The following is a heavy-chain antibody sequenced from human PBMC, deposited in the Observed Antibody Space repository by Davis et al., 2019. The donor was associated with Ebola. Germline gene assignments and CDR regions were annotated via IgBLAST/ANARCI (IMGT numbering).Heavy chain of an antibody. D-gene: IGHD2-2*03. CDR3: AKDGSYHYYYMDV. Sequence: GESLKISCAASGFTFSSYAMSWVRQAPGKGLEWVSAISGSGGSTYYADSVKGRFTISRDNSKNTLYLQMNSLRAEDTAVYYCAKDGSYHYYYMDVWGKGTTVTVSS. V-gene: IGHV3-23*01. CDR1: GFTFSSYA. J-gene: IGHJ6*03. CDR2: ISGSGGST.